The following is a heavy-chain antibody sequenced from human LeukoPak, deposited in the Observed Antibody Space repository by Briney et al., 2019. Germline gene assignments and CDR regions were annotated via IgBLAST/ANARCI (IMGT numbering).Heavy chain of an antibody. CDR1: GVTFSGYT. CDR2: ISSRTSNI. J-gene: IGHJ4*01. Sequence: PGGTLRLSCSASGVTFSGYTMNWVRQAPGKGLEWVSSISSRTSNIYYADSVKGRFTISRDNAKNSLYLQMNSLRAEDTAVYYCARALYYDILTGYQTHTYYFDYWGLGTLVTVSS. CDR3: ARALYYDILTGYQTHTYYFDY. D-gene: IGHD3-9*01. V-gene: IGHV3-21*01.